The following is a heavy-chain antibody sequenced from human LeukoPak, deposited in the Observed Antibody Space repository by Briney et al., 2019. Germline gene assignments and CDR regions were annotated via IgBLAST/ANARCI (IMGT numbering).Heavy chain of an antibody. CDR1: GLTFSRNG. CDR2: ISGDGSTI. V-gene: IGHV3-48*02. D-gene: IGHD1-26*01. J-gene: IGHJ3*01. Sequence: PGGSLRLSCAASGLTFSRNGVSWVRQAPGKGRECLSYISGDGSTIYYADSVRGRFTISRDNAQNSLYLQMHSLRDEDTAVYCCATNPHSGSWGWGQGTMVTVSS. CDR3: ATNPHSGSWG.